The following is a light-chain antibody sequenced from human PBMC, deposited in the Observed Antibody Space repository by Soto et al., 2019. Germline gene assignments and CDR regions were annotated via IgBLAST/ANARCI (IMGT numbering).Light chain of an antibody. CDR3: NSYRTVSTYV. CDR2: DVG. CDR1: SSDIGGYNF. Sequence: QSALTQPASVSGSPGQSITIACTGTSSDIGGYNFVSWYQQHPGKAPKLLIYDVGNRPSGVSNRFSGSKSGNTASLTISGLHAEDEAHYYCNSYRTVSTYVFGTGTKVT. J-gene: IGLJ1*01. V-gene: IGLV2-14*01.